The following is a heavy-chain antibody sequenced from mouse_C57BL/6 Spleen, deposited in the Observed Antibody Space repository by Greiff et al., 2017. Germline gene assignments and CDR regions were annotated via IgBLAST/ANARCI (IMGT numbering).Heavy chain of an antibody. V-gene: IGHV1-82*01. Sequence: QVQLQQSGPELVKPGASVKISCKASGYAFSSSWMNWVQQRPGKGLEWIGRIYPGDGDTNYNGKFKGKATLTADKSSSTAYMQLSSQTSEDSAVYFCAREGTRVDYYAMDYWGQGTSVTVSS. CDR3: AREGTRVDYYAMDY. CDR1: GYAFSSSW. D-gene: IGHD1-1*01. J-gene: IGHJ4*01. CDR2: IYPGDGDT.